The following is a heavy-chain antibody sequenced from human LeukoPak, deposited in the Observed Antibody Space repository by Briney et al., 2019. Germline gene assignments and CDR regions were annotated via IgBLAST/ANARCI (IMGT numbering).Heavy chain of an antibody. Sequence: SETLSLTCAVYGGSFSGYYWSWIRQPPGKGLEWIGEINHSGRTNYNPSLKSRVTISVDTSKNQFSLKLSSVTAADTAVYYCARGKRYWGQGTLVTVSS. CDR1: GGSFSGYY. D-gene: IGHD5-24*01. V-gene: IGHV4-34*01. J-gene: IGHJ4*02. CDR3: ARGKRY. CDR2: INHSGRT.